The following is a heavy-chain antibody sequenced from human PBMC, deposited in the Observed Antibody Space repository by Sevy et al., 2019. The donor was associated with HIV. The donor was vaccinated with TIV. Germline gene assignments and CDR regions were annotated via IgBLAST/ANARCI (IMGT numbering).Heavy chain of an antibody. J-gene: IGHJ6*02. Sequence: GGSLRLSCAASGFTFDDYAMHWVRQAPGKGLEWVSGISWNSGSIGYADSVKGRFTISRDNAKNSLYLQMTSLRAEDTALYYCAKDMRYCSGGSCYNYGMDVWGQGTTVTVSS. V-gene: IGHV3-9*01. D-gene: IGHD2-15*01. CDR1: GFTFDDYA. CDR3: AKDMRYCSGGSCYNYGMDV. CDR2: ISWNSGSI.